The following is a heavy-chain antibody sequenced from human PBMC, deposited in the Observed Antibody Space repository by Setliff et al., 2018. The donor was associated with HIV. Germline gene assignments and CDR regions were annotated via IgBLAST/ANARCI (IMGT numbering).Heavy chain of an antibody. CDR1: GDSVSSKSAA. CDR2: TYYRSKWNS. J-gene: IGHJ6*03. Sequence: SQTLSLTCVISGDSVSSKSAAWNWLRQSPSRGLEWLGRTYYRSKWNSDYAPSVKSRVTINPDTSKNKFSLQLNSVTPEDTAVYYCARGGDWDDNYYMDVWGKETTVTVSS. V-gene: IGHV6-1*01. D-gene: IGHD1-1*01. CDR3: ARGGDWDDNYYMDV.